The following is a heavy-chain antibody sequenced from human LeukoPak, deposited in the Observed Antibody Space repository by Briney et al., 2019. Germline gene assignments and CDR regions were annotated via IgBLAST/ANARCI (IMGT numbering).Heavy chain of an antibody. Sequence: PGGSLRLSCAASGFTFDDYGMSWVRQAPGKGLEWVATVSYDGTDTSYADSVKGRFAIFRDNSKNTLYLQMNSLRTEDTAVYYCVRVSGFCTNGVCPSFDPWGQGTLVTVSS. CDR3: VRVSGFCTNGVCPSFDP. V-gene: IGHV3-30*03. J-gene: IGHJ5*02. D-gene: IGHD2-8*01. CDR2: VSYDGTDT. CDR1: GFTFDDYG.